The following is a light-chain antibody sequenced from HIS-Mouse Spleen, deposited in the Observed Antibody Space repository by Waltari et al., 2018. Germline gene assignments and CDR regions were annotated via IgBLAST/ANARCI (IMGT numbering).Light chain of an antibody. V-gene: IGLV3-10*01. Sequence: SYELTQPPSVSVSPGQTARITCSGDALPKKYAYWYQQKSGQAPVLVIYEDSKRPSGTPEILSGSSSGTMATLTISGAQVEDEADYYCYSTDSSGNHRVFGGGTKLTVL. CDR2: EDS. J-gene: IGLJ2*01. CDR1: ALPKKY. CDR3: YSTDSSGNHRV.